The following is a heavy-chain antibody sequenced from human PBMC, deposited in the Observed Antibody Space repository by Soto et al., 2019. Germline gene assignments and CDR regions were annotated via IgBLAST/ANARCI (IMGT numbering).Heavy chain of an antibody. CDR3: ARDQPGYSYGYGLGY. CDR1: GFTFSSYS. J-gene: IGHJ4*02. V-gene: IGHV3-21*01. D-gene: IGHD5-18*01. Sequence: PGGSLRLSCAASGFTFSSYSMNWVRQAPGKGLEWVSSICSSSSYIYYADSVKGRFTISRDNAKNSLYLQMNSLRAEDTAVYYCARDQPGYSYGYGLGYWGQGTLVTVSS. CDR2: ICSSSSYI.